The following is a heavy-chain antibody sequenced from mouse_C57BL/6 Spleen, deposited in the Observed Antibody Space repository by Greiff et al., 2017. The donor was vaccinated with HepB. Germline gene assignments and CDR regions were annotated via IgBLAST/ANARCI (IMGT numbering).Heavy chain of an antibody. J-gene: IGHJ3*01. CDR1: GYSITSGYY. V-gene: IGHV3-6*01. CDR3: AREGGIYYGNYAFAY. CDR2: ISYDGSN. D-gene: IGHD2-1*01. Sequence: DVQLQESGPGLVKPSQSLSLTCSVTGYSITSGYYWNWIRQFPGNKLEWMGYISYDGSNNYNPSLKNRISITRDTSKNQFFLKLNSVTTEDTATYYCAREGGIYYGNYAFAYWGQGTLVTVSA.